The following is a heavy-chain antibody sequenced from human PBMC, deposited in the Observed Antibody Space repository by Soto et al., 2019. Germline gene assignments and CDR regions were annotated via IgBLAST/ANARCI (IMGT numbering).Heavy chain of an antibody. CDR1: GFTFSSYA. D-gene: IGHD3-3*01. CDR3: AKASQQDYDFWSGYYTTYYFDY. J-gene: IGHJ4*02. V-gene: IGHV3-23*01. CDR2: ISGSGGST. Sequence: PGGSLRLSCAASGFTFSSYAMSWVRQAPGKGLEWVSAISGSGGSTYYADSVKGRFTISRDNSKNTLYLQMNSLRAEDTAVYYCAKASQQDYDFWSGYYTTYYFDYWGQGTLVTVSS.